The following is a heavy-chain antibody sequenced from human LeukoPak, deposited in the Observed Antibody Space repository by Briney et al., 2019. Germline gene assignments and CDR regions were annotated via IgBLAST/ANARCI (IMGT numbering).Heavy chain of an antibody. CDR3: AREPSGRYYYSYGLDV. CDR1: GFTFSSCS. Sequence: GGSLRLSCAASGFTFSSCSMNWVRQAPGKGLEWVSSISSSSSYTYYTDSVKGRFTISRDNARNSLYLQMNSLTAEDTAVYYCAREPSGRYYYSYGLDVWGRGTTVTVSS. V-gene: IGHV3-21*01. J-gene: IGHJ6*02. CDR2: ISSSSSYT. D-gene: IGHD5-12*01.